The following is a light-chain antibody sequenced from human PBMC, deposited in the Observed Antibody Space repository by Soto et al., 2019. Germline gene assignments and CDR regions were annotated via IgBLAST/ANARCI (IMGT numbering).Light chain of an antibody. Sequence: EIVLTQSPTTLSVSPGESATLSCRASHRVSSGVAWYQQTPGQAPRLLIYGASTRATGVPARCSGSGSGTDFPLTISGVQSEDFAVDRCQQYTDWPQAYTFGQGTMLEIK. CDR3: QQYTDWPQAYT. J-gene: IGKJ2*01. CDR2: GAS. V-gene: IGKV3-15*01. CDR1: HRVSSG.